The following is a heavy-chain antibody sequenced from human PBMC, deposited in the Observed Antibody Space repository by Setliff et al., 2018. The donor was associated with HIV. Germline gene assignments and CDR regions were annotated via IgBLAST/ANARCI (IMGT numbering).Heavy chain of an antibody. Sequence: PSETLSLTCTVSGDSISGNYCSWIRQPAGKRLEWIGRINYGGASPPTYNPSFKSRVTMSADTSKSQFSLSLTSVTAADTAIYHCARETQTTGQRWFDPWGQGILVTVSS. CDR3: ARETQTTGQRWFDP. D-gene: IGHD1-1*01. J-gene: IGHJ5*02. CDR2: INYGGASPP. V-gene: IGHV4-4*07. CDR1: GDSISGNY.